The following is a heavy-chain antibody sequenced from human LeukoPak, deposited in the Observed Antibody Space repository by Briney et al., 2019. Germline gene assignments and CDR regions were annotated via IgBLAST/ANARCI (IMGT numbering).Heavy chain of an antibody. CDR3: ARPSSDYDILTGYYGD. CDR1: GFTFSSYS. Sequence: GGSLRLSCAASGFTFSSYSMNWVRQAPGKRLEWVSSISSSSSYIYYADSVKGRFTISRDNAKNSLYLQMNSLRAEDTAVYYCARPSSDYDILTGYYGDWGQGTLVTVSS. J-gene: IGHJ4*02. V-gene: IGHV3-21*01. CDR2: ISSSSSYI. D-gene: IGHD3-9*01.